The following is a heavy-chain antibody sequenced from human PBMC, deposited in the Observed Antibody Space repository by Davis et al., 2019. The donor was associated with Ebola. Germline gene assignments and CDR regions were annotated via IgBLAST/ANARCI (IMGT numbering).Heavy chain of an antibody. CDR1: GHTLTNYG. J-gene: IGHJ4*02. CDR2: INPNSGGT. Sequence: ASVKVSCKAPGHTLTNYGITWVRQAPGQGLEWMGRINPNSGGTNYAQKFQGRVTMTRDTSISTAYMELTMLRSDDTAVYYCARGLMATIPYFDYWGQGTLVTVSS. D-gene: IGHD5-24*01. CDR3: ARGLMATIPYFDY. V-gene: IGHV1-2*06.